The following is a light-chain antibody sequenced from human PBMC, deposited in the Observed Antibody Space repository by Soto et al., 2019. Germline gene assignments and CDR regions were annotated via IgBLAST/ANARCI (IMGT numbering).Light chain of an antibody. Sequence: EIVLTQSPATLSLSPGERATLSCRASQSVSSYLAWYQQKPGQAPRLLIYETSNRATGIPARFSGSGSGTDFTLTISSLEPEDFAVYYCQQRSSWPLFGQGTRLEI. CDR2: ETS. J-gene: IGKJ5*01. CDR1: QSVSSY. V-gene: IGKV3-11*01. CDR3: QQRSSWPL.